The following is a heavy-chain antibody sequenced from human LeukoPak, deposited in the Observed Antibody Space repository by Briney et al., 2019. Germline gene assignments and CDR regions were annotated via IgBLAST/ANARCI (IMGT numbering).Heavy chain of an antibody. CDR2: IYYSGST. CDR3: AMGGGALDY. Sequence: PSETLSLTCTVSGGSISSYYWSWIRQPPGKGLEWIGYIYYSGSTNYNPSLKSRVTISVDTSKNQFSLKLNSVTPEDTAVYYCAMGGGALDYWGQGTLVTVSS. J-gene: IGHJ4*02. D-gene: IGHD1-26*01. CDR1: GGSISSYY. V-gene: IGHV4-59*12.